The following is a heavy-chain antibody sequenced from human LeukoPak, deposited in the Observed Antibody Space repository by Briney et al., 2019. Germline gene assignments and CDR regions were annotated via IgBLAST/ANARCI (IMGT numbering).Heavy chain of an antibody. CDR2: IYYSGST. D-gene: IGHD2-21*01. V-gene: IGHV4-59*08. CDR1: GGSIFSYY. J-gene: IGHJ4*02. CDR3: ARHLNNCGDDCYIFDY. Sequence: SETLSLTCTVSGGSIFSYYWSWIRQPPGKGLEGMGYIYYSGSTNYNRSLKSRVTISVDTSKNQFSLRVSSVTAADTAVYYCARHLNNCGDDCYIFDYWGQGTLVTVSS.